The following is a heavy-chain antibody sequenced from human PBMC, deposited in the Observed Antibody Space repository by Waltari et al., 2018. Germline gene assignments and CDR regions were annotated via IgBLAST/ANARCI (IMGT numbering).Heavy chain of an antibody. Sequence: QVQLQESGPGLVKPSATLSLTCTVSGGSISGYYWSWIRQPPGKGLEWIGYIYYSGSIKYNPSLKSRVTISLDTPKNQFSLKLSSVTAADTAVYYCARFIRLQLDWFDPWGQGALVTVSS. V-gene: IGHV4-59*08. J-gene: IGHJ5*02. CDR1: GGSISGYY. D-gene: IGHD4-4*01. CDR2: IYYSGSI. CDR3: ARFIRLQLDWFDP.